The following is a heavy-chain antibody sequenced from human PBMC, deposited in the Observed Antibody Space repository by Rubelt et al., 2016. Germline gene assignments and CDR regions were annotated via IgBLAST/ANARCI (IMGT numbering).Heavy chain of an antibody. CDR2: T. D-gene: IGHD6-6*01. J-gene: IGHJ4*02. CDR3: ARVYVEYSSLPDYFDY. V-gene: IGHV4-34*01. Sequence: TNYNPSLKSRVTISVDTSKNQFSLKLSSVTAADTAVYYCARVYVEYSSLPDYFDYWGQGTLVTVSS.